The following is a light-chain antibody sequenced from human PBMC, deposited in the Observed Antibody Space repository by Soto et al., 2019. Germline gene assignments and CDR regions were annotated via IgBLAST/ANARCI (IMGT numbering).Light chain of an antibody. Sequence: QSALTQPASVSGSPGQSITISCTGTSSDVGAYDWVSWYQHHPGKAPKLIIHEVINRPSRISFRFSGSKSGNTASLTISGLQAEDEADYYCSSYTSSSTVLFGGGTKVTVL. V-gene: IGLV2-14*01. J-gene: IGLJ2*01. CDR1: SSDVGAYDW. CDR3: SSYTSSSTVL. CDR2: EVI.